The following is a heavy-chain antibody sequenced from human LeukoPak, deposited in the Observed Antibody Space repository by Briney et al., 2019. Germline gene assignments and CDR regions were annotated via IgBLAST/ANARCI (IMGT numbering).Heavy chain of an antibody. V-gene: IGHV4-59*01. CDR2: IYYSGST. J-gene: IGHJ4*02. D-gene: IGHD5-12*01. CDR3: ARGFDSKSTYFDY. Sequence: SETLSLTCTVSGGXITNYYWNWIRQPPGKGLEWIGYIYYSGSTNYNPSLKSRVTISVDTSKNQFSLRLTSVSAADTAVYYCARGFDSKSTYFDYWGQGTLLTVSS. CDR1: GGXITNYY.